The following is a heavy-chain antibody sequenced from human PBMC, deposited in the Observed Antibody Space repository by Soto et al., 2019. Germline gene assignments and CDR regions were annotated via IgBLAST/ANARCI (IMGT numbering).Heavy chain of an antibody. CDR1: GDSISSGGYS. Sequence: SETLSLTCAVSGDSISSGGYSWSWIRQPPGKGLEWIGYIYHSGSTYYNPSLKSRVTISVDTSKNQFSLNLSSVTAADTAVYYCARVRGPYYYDSGSYSGMDVWGQGTTVTVSS. CDR2: IYHSGST. D-gene: IGHD3-10*01. CDR3: ARVRGPYYYDSGSYSGMDV. J-gene: IGHJ6*02. V-gene: IGHV4-30-2*01.